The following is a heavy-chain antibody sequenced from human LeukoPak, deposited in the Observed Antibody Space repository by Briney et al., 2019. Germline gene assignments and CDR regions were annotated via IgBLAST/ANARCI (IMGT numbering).Heavy chain of an antibody. D-gene: IGHD6-13*01. CDR3: ARFIVAASFFDY. V-gene: IGHV3-11*01. Sequence: GGSLRLSCATSGFTFSDHYMDWVRQAPGKGLEWVSYISSSGSTIYYADSVKGRFTISRDNAKNSLYLQMNSLRAEDTAVYYCARFIVAASFFDYWGQGTLVTVSS. J-gene: IGHJ4*02. CDR2: ISSSGSTI. CDR1: GFTFSDHY.